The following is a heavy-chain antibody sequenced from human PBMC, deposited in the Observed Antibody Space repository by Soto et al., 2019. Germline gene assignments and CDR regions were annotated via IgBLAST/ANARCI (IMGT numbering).Heavy chain of an antibody. D-gene: IGHD2-21*01. Sequence: EVQLVESGGGLIQRGGSLRLSCAASGLNVTRNYMSWVRQAPGKGLEWVSVMSSGVYTYYADSVKGRFTISRDNSKNTLFLQINSLIPEDTAVYYCARLFGRYGWFDPWGQGTLVTVSS. CDR3: ARLFGRYGWFDP. J-gene: IGHJ5*02. CDR2: MSSGVYT. V-gene: IGHV3-53*01. CDR1: GLNVTRNY.